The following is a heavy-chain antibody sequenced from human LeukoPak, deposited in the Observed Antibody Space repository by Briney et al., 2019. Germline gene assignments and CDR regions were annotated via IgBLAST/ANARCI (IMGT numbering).Heavy chain of an antibody. D-gene: IGHD2-2*01. Sequence: GASVRVSCKASGYTFTSYGISWVRQAPGQGLEWMGWISAYNGNTNYAQKLQGRVTMTTDTSTSTAYMELRSLRSDDTAVYYCARDWLGRYIVVVPAADAFDIWGQGTMVTVSS. J-gene: IGHJ3*02. V-gene: IGHV1-18*01. CDR1: GYTFTSYG. CDR2: ISAYNGNT. CDR3: ARDWLGRYIVVVPAADAFDI.